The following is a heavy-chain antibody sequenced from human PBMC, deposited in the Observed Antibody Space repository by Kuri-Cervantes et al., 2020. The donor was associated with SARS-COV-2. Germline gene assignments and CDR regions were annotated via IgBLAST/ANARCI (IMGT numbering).Heavy chain of an antibody. D-gene: IGHD3-10*01. J-gene: IGHJ4*02. CDR3: AKDLISASYSGSGSPDY. Sequence: GGSLRLSCTASGFTFSSYAMSWVRQAPGKGLEWVSTVSGSGVSTYYAASVKGRFTISRDNSASPMFLQMNSLRAEDTALYFCAKDLISASYSGSGSPDYWGQGTLVTVSS. V-gene: IGHV3-23*01. CDR2: VSGSGVST. CDR1: GFTFSSYA.